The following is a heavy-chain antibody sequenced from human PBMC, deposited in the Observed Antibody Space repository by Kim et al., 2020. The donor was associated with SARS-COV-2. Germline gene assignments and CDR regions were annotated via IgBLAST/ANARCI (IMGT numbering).Heavy chain of an antibody. J-gene: IGHJ4*02. CDR3: SRVPNGCPGDY. Sequence: TYYNPSLKRRVTISVETSKNKFSLVLTSVSAADTAVYFCSRVPNGCPGDYWGQGSLVTVSS. D-gene: IGHD6-19*01. CDR2: T. V-gene: IGHV4-39*01.